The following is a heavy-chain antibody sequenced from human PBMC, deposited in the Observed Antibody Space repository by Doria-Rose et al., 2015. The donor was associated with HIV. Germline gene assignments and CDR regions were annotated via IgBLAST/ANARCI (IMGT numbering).Heavy chain of an antibody. Sequence: QVTLKESGPVLVKPTETLTLTCTASGVSLSSPGMGVSWIRQPPGKALEWLANIFSDDEGSYKTYPKCRLTISRGTSKSQAVLTMTDMDPVDTATYYCARIKSSRWYHKYYFDFWGQGTLVIVSA. CDR1: GVSLSSPGMG. CDR3: ARIKSSRWYHKYYFDF. CDR2: IFSDDEG. V-gene: IGHV2-26*01. D-gene: IGHD6-13*01. J-gene: IGHJ4*02.